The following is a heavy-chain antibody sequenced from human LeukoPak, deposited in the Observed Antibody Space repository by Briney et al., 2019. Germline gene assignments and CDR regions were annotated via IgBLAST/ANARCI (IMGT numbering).Heavy chain of an antibody. V-gene: IGHV3-23*01. CDR3: AKDLGRYRNNYFDY. Sequence: GGSLRLSCAASGFTFSSYAMSWVRQAPEKGLEWVSTMSGSGGGTYYADSVKGRFTISRDDSKNTLYLQMNSLRAEDTAVYYCAKDLGRYRNNYFDYWGQGTLVTVSS. CDR2: MSGSGGGT. CDR1: GFTFSSYA. J-gene: IGHJ4*02. D-gene: IGHD1-26*01.